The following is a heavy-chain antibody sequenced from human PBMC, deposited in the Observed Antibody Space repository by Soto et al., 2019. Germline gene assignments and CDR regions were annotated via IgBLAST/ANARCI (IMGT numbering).Heavy chain of an antibody. CDR3: ARHPYCSGGSCYPDY. D-gene: IGHD2-15*01. V-gene: IGHV4-59*08. Sequence: QVQLQESGPGLVKPSETLSLTCTVSGGSISSYYWSWIRQPPGKGLEWIGYIYYSGSTNYNPSLKSRVTISGDTSKNRCSLKLSSVTAADTAVYYCARHPYCSGGSCYPDYCGQGTLVTVSS. CDR1: GGSISSYY. CDR2: IYYSGST. J-gene: IGHJ4*02.